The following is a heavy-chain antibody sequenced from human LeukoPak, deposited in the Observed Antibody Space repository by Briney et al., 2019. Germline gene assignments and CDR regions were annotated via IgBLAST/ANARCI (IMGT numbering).Heavy chain of an antibody. CDR1: GFTFSSYS. D-gene: IGHD3-9*01. V-gene: IGHV3-21*01. CDR2: ISSSSSYI. CDR3: AREEVLRYPGGMDV. Sequence: GGSLRLSCAASGFTFSSYSMNWVRQAPGKGLEWVSSISSSSSYIYYADSVKGRFTISRDNAKNSLYLQMNSLRAEDTAVYYCAREEVLRYPGGMDVWGKGTTVTVSS. J-gene: IGHJ6*04.